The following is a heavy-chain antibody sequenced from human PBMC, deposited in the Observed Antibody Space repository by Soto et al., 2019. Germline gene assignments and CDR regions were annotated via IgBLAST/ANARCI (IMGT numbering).Heavy chain of an antibody. CDR1: GGTFSSYS. CDR2: IIPIFGTA. J-gene: IGHJ4*02. D-gene: IGHD1-26*01. CDR3: ARDGGRHSGGIDY. V-gene: IGHV1-69*01. Sequence: QVQLVQSGAEVKKPGSSVKVSCKASGGTFSSYSINWVRQAPGQGLEWMGEIIPIFGTANYAQKFQGRVTITADEGTSTAYMELSSLRSEETAVDYGARDGGRHSGGIDYWGQGTVVTVSS.